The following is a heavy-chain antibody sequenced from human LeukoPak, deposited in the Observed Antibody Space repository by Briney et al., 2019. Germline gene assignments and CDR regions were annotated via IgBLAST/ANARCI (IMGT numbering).Heavy chain of an antibody. Sequence: GGSLRLSCAASGFSFSTSPMSWVRQAPGKGLEWVSGINSNSGDTPYADLAKGRFTISRDNSKNPLYLQMNSLRVEDTAVYYCARKDSGLNPFDLWGQGTLVTVSS. V-gene: IGHV3-23*01. D-gene: IGHD1-14*01. CDR2: INSNSGDT. J-gene: IGHJ4*02. CDR1: GFSFSTSP. CDR3: ARKDSGLNPFDL.